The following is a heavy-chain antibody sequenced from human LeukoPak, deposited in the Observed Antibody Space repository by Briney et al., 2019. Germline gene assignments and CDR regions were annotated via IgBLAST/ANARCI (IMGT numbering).Heavy chain of an antibody. CDR2: IWYDGGNK. CDR3: ARISCTGNSCRPYSYYDMDV. Sequence: GRSLRLSCAASGFTFNTFGMNWVRQAPGKGLEWVAVIWYDGGNKYYADSVKGRFTISRDNSKSTLYLQVNSLRVEDTAVYYCARISCTGNSCRPYSYYDMDVWGQGTTVTVSS. D-gene: IGHD2-15*01. CDR1: GFTFNTFG. V-gene: IGHV3-33*01. J-gene: IGHJ6*02.